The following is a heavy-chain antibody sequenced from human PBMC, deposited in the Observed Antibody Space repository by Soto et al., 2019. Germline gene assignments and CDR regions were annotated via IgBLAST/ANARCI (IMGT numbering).Heavy chain of an antibody. Sequence: SETLSLTCTVSGGSISSSSYYWGWIRQPPGKGLEWIGSIYYSGSTYYNPSLTGRVTISVDRPRNQFSLNLTSVTAADTAVYYCASLSGYRYYFDYWGQGILVTVSS. J-gene: IGHJ4*02. CDR2: IYYSGST. V-gene: IGHV4-39*07. CDR3: ASLSGYRYYFDY. D-gene: IGHD2-15*01. CDR1: GGSISSSSYY.